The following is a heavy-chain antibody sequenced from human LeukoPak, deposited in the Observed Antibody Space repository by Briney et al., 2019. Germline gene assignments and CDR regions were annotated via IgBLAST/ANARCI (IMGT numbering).Heavy chain of an antibody. CDR1: GGTFSSYA. J-gene: IGHJ3*02. V-gene: IGHV1-18*01. CDR3: ARGSSHSSGWYDAFDI. CDR2: ISAYNGNT. Sequence: ASVKVSCKASGGTFSSYAISWVRQAPGQGLEWMGWISAYNGNTNYAQKLQGRVTMTTDTSTSTAYMELRSLRSDDTAVYYCARGSSHSSGWYDAFDIWGQGTMVTVSS. D-gene: IGHD6-19*01.